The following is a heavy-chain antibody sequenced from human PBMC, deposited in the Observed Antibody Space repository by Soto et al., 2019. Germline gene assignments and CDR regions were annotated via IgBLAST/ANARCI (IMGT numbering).Heavy chain of an antibody. D-gene: IGHD5-12*01. CDR2: ISGSGGST. CDR1: GFTFSSYA. CDR3: AKDLERSGYDYYLWVAGPGFDY. J-gene: IGHJ4*02. V-gene: IGHV3-23*01. Sequence: GGSLRLSCAASGFTFSSYAMSWVRQAPGKGLEWVSAISGSGGSTYYADSVKGRFTISGDNSKNTLYLQMNSLRAEDTAVYYCAKDLERSGYDYYLWVAGPGFDYWGQGTLVTVSS.